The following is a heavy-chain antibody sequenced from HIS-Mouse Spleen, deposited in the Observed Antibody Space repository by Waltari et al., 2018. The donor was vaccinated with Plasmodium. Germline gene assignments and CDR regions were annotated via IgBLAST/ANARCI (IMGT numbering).Heavy chain of an antibody. Sequence: QVQLQQWGAGLLKPSGTLSLTCAVYGGSLSGYYWSWIRQPPGKGLEWIGEINHSGSTNYNPSLKSRVTISVDTSKNQFSLKLSSVTAADTAVYYCASSGSGSYYYWGQGTLVTVSS. J-gene: IGHJ4*02. D-gene: IGHD3-10*01. CDR1: GGSLSGYY. CDR3: ASSGSGSYYY. CDR2: INHSGST. V-gene: IGHV4-34*01.